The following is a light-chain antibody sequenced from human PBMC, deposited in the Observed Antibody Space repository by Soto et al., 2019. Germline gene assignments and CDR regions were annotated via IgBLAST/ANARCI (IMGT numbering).Light chain of an antibody. Sequence: EVVMTQSPATLSVSPGEGATLSCRASQRISSDLAWYQQKPGQAPRLLIYGASSRATGIPDRFSGSGSGTDFTLTISRLEPEDFAVYYCQQYGSSLTFGGGTKVAIK. CDR1: QRISSD. CDR2: GAS. CDR3: QQYGSSLT. J-gene: IGKJ4*01. V-gene: IGKV3-20*01.